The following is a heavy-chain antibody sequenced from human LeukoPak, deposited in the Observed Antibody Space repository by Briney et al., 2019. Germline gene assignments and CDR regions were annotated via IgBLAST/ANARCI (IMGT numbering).Heavy chain of an antibody. Sequence: SETLSLTCTVSGGSISSYYWSWIRQPPGKGLEWIGYIYYSGSTNYNPSLKSRVTISVDMSKNQFSLKLSSVTAADTAVYYCARVRSRGYSYGTFDYWGQGTLVTVSS. CDR2: IYYSGST. CDR3: ARVRSRGYSYGTFDY. CDR1: GGSISSYY. J-gene: IGHJ4*02. D-gene: IGHD5-18*01. V-gene: IGHV4-59*01.